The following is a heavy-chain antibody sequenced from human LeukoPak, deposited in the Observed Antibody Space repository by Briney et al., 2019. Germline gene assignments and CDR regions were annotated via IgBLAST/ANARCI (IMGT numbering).Heavy chain of an antibody. V-gene: IGHV4-34*01. J-gene: IGHJ5*02. D-gene: IGHD2-8*01. CDR3: ARGFSLTNGDWFDP. CDR1: GGSFSGYY. CDR2: INHSGST. Sequence: PSETLSLTCAVHGGSFSGYYWSWIRQPPGKGLEWIGEINHSGSTNYNPSLKSRVTISVDTSKNQFSLKLSSVTAADTAVYYCARGFSLTNGDWFDPWGQGTLVTVSS.